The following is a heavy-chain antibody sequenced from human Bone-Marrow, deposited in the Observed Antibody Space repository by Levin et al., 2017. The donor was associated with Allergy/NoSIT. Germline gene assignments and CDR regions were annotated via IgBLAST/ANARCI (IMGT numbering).Heavy chain of an antibody. D-gene: IGHD6-19*01. CDR2: IYYSGST. CDR3: ARGRWQWLVQPVLDY. J-gene: IGHJ4*02. CDR1: GGSISSGDYY. Sequence: TSETLSLTCTVSGGSISSGDYYWSWIRQPPGKGLEWIGYIYYSGSTYYNPSLKSRVTISVDTSKNQFSLKLSSVTAADTAVYYCARGRWQWLVQPVLDYWGQGTLVTVSS. V-gene: IGHV4-30-4*01.